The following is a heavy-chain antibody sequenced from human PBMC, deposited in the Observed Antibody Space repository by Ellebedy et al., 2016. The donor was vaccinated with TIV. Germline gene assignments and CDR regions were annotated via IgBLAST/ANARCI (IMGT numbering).Heavy chain of an antibody. CDR2: VYFSGTT. CDR3: ARTHQGYYFDY. CDR1: RGSINSNF. V-gene: IGHV4-59*01. J-gene: IGHJ4*02. Sequence: SETLSLXXTASRGSINSNFWSWIRQSPGKGLEWIGYVYFSGTTKYNPSLKSRVTISVDTSKNQFSLKLSSVTTADTAVYYCARTHQGYYFDYWGQGTLVTVSS. D-gene: IGHD2-15*01.